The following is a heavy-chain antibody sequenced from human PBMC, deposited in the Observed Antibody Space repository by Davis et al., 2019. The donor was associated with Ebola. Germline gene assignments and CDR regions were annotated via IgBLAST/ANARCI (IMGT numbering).Heavy chain of an antibody. CDR1: GFTFSNYA. Sequence: GESLKISCAASGFTFSNYAMTWVRQAPGKGLEWVSTISGAGIYYTDSVKGRFTVSRDNSKNTVCLQMNSLSAEDTAVYYCAKAASKYSGYSWGQGTLVTVSS. J-gene: IGHJ5*02. CDR2: ISGAGI. CDR3: AKAASKYSGYS. V-gene: IGHV3-23*01. D-gene: IGHD5-12*01.